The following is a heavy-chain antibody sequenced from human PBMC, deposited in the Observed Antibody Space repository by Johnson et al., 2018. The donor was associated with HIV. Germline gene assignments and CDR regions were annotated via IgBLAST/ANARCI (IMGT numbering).Heavy chain of an antibody. Sequence: VQLVESGGGVVQPGGSLRLSCAASGFTFSDAWMNWVRQAPGKGLEWVGRVNSISDGGTADYAAPVRGRFTISRDTSENTLYLQMNSLKTEDTALYYCTTGLSWNDAFHIWAQGTMVTVSS. D-gene: IGHD1-1*01. CDR1: GFTFSDAW. V-gene: IGHV3-15*01. J-gene: IGHJ3*02. CDR3: TTGLSWNDAFHI. CDR2: VNSISDGGTA.